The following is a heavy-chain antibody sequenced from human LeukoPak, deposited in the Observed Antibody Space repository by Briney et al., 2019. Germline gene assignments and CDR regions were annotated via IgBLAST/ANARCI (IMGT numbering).Heavy chain of an antibody. CDR2: IKQDGSEK. D-gene: IGHD3-9*01. CDR3: ARVGDILTGYDAFDI. Sequence: PGGSLRLSCAASGFTFDDYGMSWVRQAPGKGLEWVANIKQDGSEKYYVDSVKGRFTISRDNAKNSLYLQMNSLRAEDTAVYYCARVGDILTGYDAFDIWGQGTMVTVSS. CDR1: GFTFDDYG. V-gene: IGHV3-7*01. J-gene: IGHJ3*02.